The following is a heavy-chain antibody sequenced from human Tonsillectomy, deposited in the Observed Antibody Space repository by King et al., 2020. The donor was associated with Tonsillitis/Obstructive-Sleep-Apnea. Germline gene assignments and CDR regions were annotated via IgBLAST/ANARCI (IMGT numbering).Heavy chain of an antibody. CDR1: GFSFRSYA. CDR2: VSGSGGNT. J-gene: IGHJ6*02. Sequence: VQLVESGGGLVQPGGSLRLSCAASGFSFRSYAMDWVRQVPGKGLEWVSAVSGSGGNTYYADSVKGRFTISRDNSNNTLYLHMNSLRAEDAAVYYCARGVVPAAKDFHYYGMDVWGQGTTVTVSS. CDR3: ARGVVPAAKDFHYYGMDV. D-gene: IGHD2-2*01. V-gene: IGHV3-23*04.